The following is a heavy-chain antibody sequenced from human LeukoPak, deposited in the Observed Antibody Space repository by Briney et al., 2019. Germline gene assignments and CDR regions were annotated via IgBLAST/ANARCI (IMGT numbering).Heavy chain of an antibody. CDR2: ISYSGST. D-gene: IGHD3-22*01. CDR3: ARDSSGYYHD. J-gene: IGHJ4*02. Sequence: SETLSPTCTVSGGSISSSYWSWIRQPPGKGLEWIGYISYSGSTNYNPSLKGRVTISVDTSKNQFSLKLSSVTAADTAVYYCARDSSGYYHDWGQGTLVTVSS. CDR1: GGSISSSY. V-gene: IGHV4-59*01.